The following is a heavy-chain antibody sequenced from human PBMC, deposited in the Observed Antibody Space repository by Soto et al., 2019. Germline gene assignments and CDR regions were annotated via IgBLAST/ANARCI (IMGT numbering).Heavy chain of an antibody. D-gene: IGHD3-3*01. CDR1: GFTFSSYG. CDR3: ARVDGLRSYGMDV. J-gene: IGHJ6*02. Sequence: QVQLVESGGGVVQPGRSLRLSCAVSGFTFSSYGMHWVRQAPGKGLEWVAVIWYDGSNKYYADSVKGRFTISRDNSKNTLYLQMNSLRAEDTAVYYCARVDGLRSYGMDVWGQGTTVTVSS. V-gene: IGHV3-33*01. CDR2: IWYDGSNK.